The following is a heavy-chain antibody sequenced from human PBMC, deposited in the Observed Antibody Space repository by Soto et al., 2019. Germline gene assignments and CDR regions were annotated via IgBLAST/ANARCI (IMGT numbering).Heavy chain of an antibody. CDR1: GGSVSSGSYS. Sequence: PSEPLSLTCTLSGGSVSSGSYSWSWIRQPPGKGLEWIGYIYYSGSTNYNLPLKSRVTISVETSKNQFSLKLSSVTAADTAVYYCGRGRMERTRAFYYFDYWGQGTLVTVSS. D-gene: IGHD1-1*01. CDR3: GRGRMERTRAFYYFDY. V-gene: IGHV4-61*01. CDR2: IYYSGST. J-gene: IGHJ4*02.